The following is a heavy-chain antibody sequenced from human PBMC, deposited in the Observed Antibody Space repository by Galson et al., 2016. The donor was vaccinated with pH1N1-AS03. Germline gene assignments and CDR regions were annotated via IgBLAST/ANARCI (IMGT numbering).Heavy chain of an antibody. Sequence: SLRLSCAASGFTFSSSWMSWVRQAPGKGLEWVANIRQDGSDKYYVDSVRGRFTISRDNAKNSLYLQMNSPRAEDTAVYYCVKGGTNFDSWGQGTLVTVSS. J-gene: IGHJ4*02. CDR1: GFTFSSSW. CDR3: VKGGTNFDS. V-gene: IGHV3-7*01. D-gene: IGHD1-26*01. CDR2: IRQDGSDK.